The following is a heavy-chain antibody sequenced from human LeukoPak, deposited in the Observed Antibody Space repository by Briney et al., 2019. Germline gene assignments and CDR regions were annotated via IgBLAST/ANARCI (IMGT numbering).Heavy chain of an antibody. CDR2: IDQDGSDK. CDR1: GFTFSSYW. CDR3: ARASLGWFDP. J-gene: IGHJ5*02. V-gene: IGHV3-7*01. D-gene: IGHD7-27*01. Sequence: GGSLRLSCAASGFTFSSYWMSWVRQAPGKGLEWVASIDQDGSDKFSVGSVKGRFTISRDNARNSLYLQISSLTSEDTAVYFCARASLGWFDPWGQGTLVTVSS.